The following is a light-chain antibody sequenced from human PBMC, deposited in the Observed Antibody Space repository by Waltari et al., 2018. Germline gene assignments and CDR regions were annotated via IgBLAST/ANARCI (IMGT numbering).Light chain of an antibody. V-gene: IGLV1-51*02. CDR3: GTWDTTLSPHVI. CDR2: EDE. CDR1: DSNIGTNF. Sequence: QSLLTQPPSVSAAPGQKVTISCSGSDSNIGTNFVSWYQQVPGSAPKLLIFEDETRPSGFPARFSGSKSATSATLAITGLQPGDEADFYCGTWDTTLSPHVIFGGGTRLTVL. J-gene: IGLJ2*01.